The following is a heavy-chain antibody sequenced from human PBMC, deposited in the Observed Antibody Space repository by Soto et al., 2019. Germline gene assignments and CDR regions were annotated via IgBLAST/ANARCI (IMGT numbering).Heavy chain of an antibody. Sequence: EVQLVESGGDLVQPGGSLSLSCVASGFTFSNYCMHWVRQAPGKGLEWVSRINSGESRRAYADAVKGRFITSRENNKNALTLEMNSLRAEDTAVYFCARGIEFSFALWGGGTLVTVST. CDR3: ARGIEFSFAL. D-gene: IGHD3-3*01. CDR2: INSGESRR. J-gene: IGHJ2*01. CDR1: GFTFSNYC. V-gene: IGHV3-74*01.